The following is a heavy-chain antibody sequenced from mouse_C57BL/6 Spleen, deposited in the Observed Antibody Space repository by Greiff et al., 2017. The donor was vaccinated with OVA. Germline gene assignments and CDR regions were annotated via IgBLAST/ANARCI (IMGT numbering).Heavy chain of an antibody. V-gene: IGHV1-42*01. Sequence: VQLKQSGPELVKPGASVKISCKASGYSFTGYYMNWVKQSPEKSLEWIGEINPSTGGTTYNQKFKAKATLTVDKSSSTAYMQLKSLTSEDSAVYYCARRELNPFAYWGQGTLVTVSA. CDR1: GYSFTGYY. CDR2: INPSTGGT. J-gene: IGHJ3*01. CDR3: ARRELNPFAY.